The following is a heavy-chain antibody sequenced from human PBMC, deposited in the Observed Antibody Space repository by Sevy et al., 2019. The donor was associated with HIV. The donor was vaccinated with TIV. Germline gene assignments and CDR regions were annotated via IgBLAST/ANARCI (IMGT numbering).Heavy chain of an antibody. D-gene: IGHD5-18*01. J-gene: IGHJ4*02. CDR3: ARGKGGYGYGLNY. V-gene: IGHV3-33*01. CDR1: GFTFNGYA. Sequence: GGSLRLSCAASGFTFNGYAMHWVRQAPGKGLEWVAVIWYDGSIKYYVDSVKGRFTISRDNSKNTLYLQMNSLRAEDTAVYYCARGKGGYGYGLNYWGQGTLVTVSS. CDR2: IWYDGSIK.